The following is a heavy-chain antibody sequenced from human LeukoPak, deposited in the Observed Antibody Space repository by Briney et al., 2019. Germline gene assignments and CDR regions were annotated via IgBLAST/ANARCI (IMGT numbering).Heavy chain of an antibody. D-gene: IGHD3-22*01. V-gene: IGHV5-51*01. J-gene: IGHJ4*02. CDR2: IFPSDSNT. Sequence: GESLKISCKGSGYTFTTYWIGWVRQMPGKGLEWMGIIFPSDSNTRYSPSFHGQVTISADKPISTAYLQWSSLKASDTAMYYCARLDISGYYYIDYWGQGTLVTVSS. CDR3: ARLDISGYYYIDY. CDR1: GYTFTTYW.